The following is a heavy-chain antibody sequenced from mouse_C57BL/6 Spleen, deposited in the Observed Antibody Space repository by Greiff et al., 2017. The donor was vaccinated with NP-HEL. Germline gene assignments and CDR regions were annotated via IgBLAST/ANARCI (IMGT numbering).Heavy chain of an antibody. Sequence: QVQLQQPGAELVKPGASVKLSCKASGYTFTSYWMHWVKQRPGQGLEWIGMIHPNSGSTNYNEKFKSKATLTVDKSSSTAYMQLSSLTSEDSAVYYCARPRDSYDFDYWGQGTTLTVSS. CDR3: ARPRDSYDFDY. CDR1: GYTFTSYW. D-gene: IGHD1-1*01. J-gene: IGHJ2*01. V-gene: IGHV1-64*01. CDR2: IHPNSGST.